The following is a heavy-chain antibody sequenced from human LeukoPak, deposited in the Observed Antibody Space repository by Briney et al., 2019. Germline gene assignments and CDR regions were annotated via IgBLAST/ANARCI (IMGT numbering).Heavy chain of an antibody. CDR3: AKVGALRLLEWLSYFDY. CDR1: GFTFSSYG. J-gene: IGHJ4*02. V-gene: IGHV3-30*02. Sequence: QAGGSLRLSCAASGFTFSSYGMHWVRQAPGKGLEWVAFIRYDGSNKYYADSVKGRFTISRDNSKNTLYLQMNSLRAEDTAVYYCAKVGALRLLEWLSYFDYWGQGTLVTVSS. CDR2: IRYDGSNK. D-gene: IGHD3-3*01.